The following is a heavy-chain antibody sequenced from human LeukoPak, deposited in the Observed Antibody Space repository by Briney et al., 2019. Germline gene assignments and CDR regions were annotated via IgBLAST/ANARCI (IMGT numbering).Heavy chain of an antibody. Sequence: GGSLRLSCAASGFTFSSYSMNWVRQAPGKGLEWVSSISSSSSYIYYADSVKGRFTISRDNAKNSLYLQMNSLRAEDTAVYYCARDRITMISAFDIWGQGTMVTVSS. CDR3: ARDRITMISAFDI. J-gene: IGHJ3*02. D-gene: IGHD3-22*01. CDR2: ISSSSSYI. V-gene: IGHV3-21*01. CDR1: GFTFSSYS.